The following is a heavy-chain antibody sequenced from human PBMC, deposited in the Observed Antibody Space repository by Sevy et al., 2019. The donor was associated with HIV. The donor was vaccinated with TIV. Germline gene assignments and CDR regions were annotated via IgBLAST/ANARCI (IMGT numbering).Heavy chain of an antibody. CDR1: RFSLTTSGLG. Sequence: SGPTLVKPTQTLTLTCTFSRFSLTTSGLGVGWIRQPPGKALEWLALIYWSDDRRNNPSLKSRLTNTKDTSKNQVVLTMTNMDPVETATYYSAHTSYYDSRETPYDAFDIWGQGTTVTVSS. CDR3: AHTSYYDSRETPYDAFDI. D-gene: IGHD3-22*01. CDR2: IYWSDDR. J-gene: IGHJ3*02. V-gene: IGHV2-5*01.